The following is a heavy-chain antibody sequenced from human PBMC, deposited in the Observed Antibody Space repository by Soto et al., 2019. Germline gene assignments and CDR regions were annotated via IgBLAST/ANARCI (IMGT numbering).Heavy chain of an antibody. Sequence: SGTLSLTCTVSGGSMSSRSYYWGWIRQPPWKGLEWIGSIYYTGSTYYNPSLKSRVTISVDTSKNQFSLKLSSVTAADTAVYYCTKLLGGVTEASDYFDFWGQGTLVTVSS. V-gene: IGHV4-39*01. J-gene: IGHJ4*02. D-gene: IGHD1-26*01. CDR3: TKLLGGVTEASDYFDF. CDR2: IYYTGST. CDR1: GGSMSSRSYY.